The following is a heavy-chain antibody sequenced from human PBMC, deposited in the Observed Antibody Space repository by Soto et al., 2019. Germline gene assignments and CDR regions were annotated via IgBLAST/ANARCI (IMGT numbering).Heavy chain of an antibody. Sequence: QVQLQESGPGLVKPSGTLSLTCAVSGGSISTSNWWSWVRQPPGKGLEWIGEVYRTGSTNYNPSRESRVIVPXXXSXXQFSLKLTSVTAADTAVYYCARARATIAAAAIFDCWGQGTLVTVSS. CDR3: ARARATIAAAAIFDC. J-gene: IGHJ4*02. CDR1: GGSISTSNW. CDR2: VYRTGST. V-gene: IGHV4-4*02. D-gene: IGHD6-13*01.